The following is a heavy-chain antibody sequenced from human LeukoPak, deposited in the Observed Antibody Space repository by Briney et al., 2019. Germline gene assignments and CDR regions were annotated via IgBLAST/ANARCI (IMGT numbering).Heavy chain of an antibody. J-gene: IGHJ4*02. CDR2: IKQDGSEK. V-gene: IGHV3-7*01. CDR3: ARDGFGTMVRGDAIDY. D-gene: IGHD3-10*01. CDR1: GFTFSSYW. Sequence: GGSLRLSCAASGFTFSSYWMSWVRQAPGKGLEWVANIKQDGSEKYYVDSVKGRFTISRDNAKNSLYLQMNSLRAEDTAVYYCARDGFGTMVRGDAIDYWGQGTLVTVSS.